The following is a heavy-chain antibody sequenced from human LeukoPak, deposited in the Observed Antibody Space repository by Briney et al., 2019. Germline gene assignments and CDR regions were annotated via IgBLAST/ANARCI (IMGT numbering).Heavy chain of an antibody. V-gene: IGHV3-20*04. J-gene: IGHJ4*02. Sequence: GGSLRLSCAASGFTFDDYGMSWVRQAPGKGLEWVSGINWNGGSTGYADSVKGRFTISRDNAKNSLYLQMNSLRAEDTALYYCARDLMGATRDYYFDYWGQGTLVTVSS. D-gene: IGHD1-26*01. CDR3: ARDLMGATRDYYFDY. CDR2: INWNGGST. CDR1: GFTFDDYG.